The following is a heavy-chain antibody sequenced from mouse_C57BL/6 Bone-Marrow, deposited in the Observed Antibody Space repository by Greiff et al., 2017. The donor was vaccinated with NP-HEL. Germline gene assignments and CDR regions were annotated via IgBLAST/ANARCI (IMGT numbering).Heavy chain of an antibody. CDR2: ISYDGSN. CDR1: GYSITGGYY. D-gene: IGHD1-1*01. CDR3: ARGKSIYYYGSSHFDY. J-gene: IGHJ2*01. Sequence: ESGPGLVKPSQSLSLTCSVTGYSITGGYYWNWIRQFPGNKLEWMGYISYDGSNNYNPSLKNRISITRDTSKNQFFLKLNSVTTEDTATYYCARGKSIYYYGSSHFDYWGQGTTLTVSS. V-gene: IGHV3-6*01.